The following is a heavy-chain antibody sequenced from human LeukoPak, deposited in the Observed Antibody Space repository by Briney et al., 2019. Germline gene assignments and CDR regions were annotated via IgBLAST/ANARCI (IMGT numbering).Heavy chain of an antibody. D-gene: IGHD2-2*01. V-gene: IGHV4-59*01. CDR1: GGSISSYY. J-gene: IGHJ5*02. CDR2: IYYSGST. Sequence: PSETLSLTCTVSGGSISSYYWSWIRQPPGKGLEWIGYIYYSGSTNYNPSLKSRVTISVDTSKNQFSLKLSSVTAADTAVYYCARDKLRDIVVVPAAPTGWFDPWGQGTLVTVSS. CDR3: ARDKLRDIVVVPAAPTGWFDP.